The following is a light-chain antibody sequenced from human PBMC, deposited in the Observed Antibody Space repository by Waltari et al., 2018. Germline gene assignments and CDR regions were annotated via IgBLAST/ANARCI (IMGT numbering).Light chain of an antibody. CDR3: QHYVRLPAT. Sequence: EIVLTQSPGTLSLSPGERATLSCRPSQSVSRALAWYQQKPSQAPMLLIYGTSNRATGIPDRFSGSGSGTDFSLTISRLEPEDVAVYFCQHYVRLPATFGQGTKVEIK. J-gene: IGKJ1*01. CDR2: GTS. CDR1: QSVSRA. V-gene: IGKV3-20*01.